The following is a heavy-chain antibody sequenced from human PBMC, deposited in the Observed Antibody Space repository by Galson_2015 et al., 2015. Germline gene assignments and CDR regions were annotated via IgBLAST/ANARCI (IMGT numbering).Heavy chain of an antibody. J-gene: IGHJ3*02. CDR3: ARGRSSGSSEAFDI. V-gene: IGHV1-3*01. CDR1: GYTFTSYA. Sequence: SVKVSCKASGYTFTSYAMHWMRQAPGQRLEWMGWINAGNGNTKYSQKFQGRVTITRDTSASTAYMELSSLRSEDTAVYYCARGRSSGSSEAFDIWGQGTMVTVSS. D-gene: IGHD1-26*01. CDR2: INAGNGNT.